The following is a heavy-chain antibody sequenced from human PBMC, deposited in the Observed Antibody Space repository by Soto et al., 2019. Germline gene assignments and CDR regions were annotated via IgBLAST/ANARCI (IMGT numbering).Heavy chain of an antibody. CDR3: AKDLTVTRKYYYGMDV. CDR2: VSNDGGSE. V-gene: IGHV3-30-3*02. D-gene: IGHD4-17*01. Sequence: QAPGKGLEWVAVVSNDGGSEYYADSVKGRFTISRDSSKNTLYLQMDSLRSEDTGVYYCAKDLTVTRKYYYGMDVWGQGTTVTVSS. J-gene: IGHJ6*02.